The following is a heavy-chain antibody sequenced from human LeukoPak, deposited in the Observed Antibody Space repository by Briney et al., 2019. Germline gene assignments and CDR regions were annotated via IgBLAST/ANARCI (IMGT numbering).Heavy chain of an antibody. J-gene: IGHJ5*02. V-gene: IGHV3-74*01. CDR3: ATAGGDGSRMGFDP. CDR1: GFTFSRYW. Sequence: GVSLRLSCADSGFTFSRYWRHWVRQTPGKGLVWVSCISADGSVTRYADSVKGRFTISRDNTKSTLYLQMHSLRAEDTAVYYCATAGGDGSRMGFDPWGQGTLVTVSS. D-gene: IGHD2-15*01. CDR2: ISADGSVT.